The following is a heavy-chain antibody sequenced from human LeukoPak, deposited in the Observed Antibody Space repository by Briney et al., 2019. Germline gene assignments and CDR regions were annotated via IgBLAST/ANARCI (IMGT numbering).Heavy chain of an antibody. CDR1: GGSISGYY. CDR3: ARLEVYYDSSGYYNWFDP. Sequence: SETLSLTCTVSGGSISGYYWSWIRQPPGKGLEWIGYIYYSGSTNYNPSLKSRVTISVDTSKNQFSLKLSSVTAADTAVYYCARLEVYYDSSGYYNWFDPWGQGTLVTVSS. J-gene: IGHJ5*02. CDR2: IYYSGST. V-gene: IGHV4-59*08. D-gene: IGHD3-22*01.